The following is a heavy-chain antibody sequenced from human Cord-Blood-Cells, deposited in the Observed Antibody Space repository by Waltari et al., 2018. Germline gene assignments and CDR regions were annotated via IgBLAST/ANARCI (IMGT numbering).Heavy chain of an antibody. CDR2: IYYSGNT. J-gene: IGHJ4*02. CDR1: GGSISSSSYY. Sequence: QLQLQESGPGLVKPSETLSLTCTVSGGSISSSSYYWGWIRQPPGKGLEWIGSIYYSGNTYYNPSLKRRVTISVDTSKNQFSLKLSSVTAADTAVYYCATMLYYDILTGYFDYWGQGTLVTVSS. D-gene: IGHD3-9*01. V-gene: IGHV4-39*01. CDR3: ATMLYYDILTGYFDY.